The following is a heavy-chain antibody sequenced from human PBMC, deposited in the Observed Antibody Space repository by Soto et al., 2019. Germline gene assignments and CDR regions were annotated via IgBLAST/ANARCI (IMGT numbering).Heavy chain of an antibody. CDR2: INPNSGGT. J-gene: IGHJ3*02. D-gene: IGHD6-13*01. CDR1: GYTFTGYY. CDR3: ARERIAAVLYGGHNAFDI. V-gene: IGHV1-2*04. Sequence: QVQLVQSGAEVKKPGASVKVSCKASGYTFTGYYMHWVRQAPGQGLEWMGWINPNSGGTNYAQKFQGWVTMTRDTSISTAYMELSRLRSDDTAVYYCARERIAAVLYGGHNAFDIWGQGTMVTVSS.